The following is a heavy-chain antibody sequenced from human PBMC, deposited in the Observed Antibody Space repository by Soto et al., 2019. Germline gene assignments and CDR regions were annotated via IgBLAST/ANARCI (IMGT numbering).Heavy chain of an antibody. CDR3: VRDPQRNDY. D-gene: IGHD2-2*01. CDR2: ISASNGNR. CDR1: GYDFSSHG. V-gene: IGHV1-18*04. J-gene: IGHJ4*02. Sequence: QVQLVQSGAEVKKPGASVKVSCKASGYDFSSHGISWVRQAPGQGLEWMGWISASNGNRDYAQQFQGRVTMTSDTSRTTAYMELRSLRSDDTAVYYCVRDPQRNDYWGQGTLVNVSS.